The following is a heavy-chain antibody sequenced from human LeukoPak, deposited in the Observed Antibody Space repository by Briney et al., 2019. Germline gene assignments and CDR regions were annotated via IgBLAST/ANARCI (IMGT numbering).Heavy chain of an antibody. Sequence: ASVKVSCKASGYTFTTYVIHWVRQAPGQRLEWMGWINAGNGNTKYSQEFQDRVTITRDTSASTAYMEVSSLRSEDMAVYYCARVGSDYSNFYYFDYWGQGTLVTVSS. V-gene: IGHV1-3*03. CDR2: INAGNGNT. J-gene: IGHJ4*02. D-gene: IGHD4-11*01. CDR3: ARVGSDYSNFYYFDY. CDR1: GYTFTTYV.